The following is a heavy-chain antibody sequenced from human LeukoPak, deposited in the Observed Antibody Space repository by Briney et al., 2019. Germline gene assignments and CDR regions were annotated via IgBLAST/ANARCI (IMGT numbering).Heavy chain of an antibody. CDR2: ITPNADRA. J-gene: IGHJ1*01. Sequence: PGGSLRLSCAASGFTFGSYGMSWVRQAPGRGLEWVSFITPNADRASYADSVEGRFTISRDNPRNTLYMQTNSLRDEDTAVYYCAIMHGYYDGSGYWVQWGQGTLVTVSS. D-gene: IGHD3-22*01. CDR1: GFTFGSYG. V-gene: IGHV3-23*01. CDR3: AIMHGYYDGSGYWVQ.